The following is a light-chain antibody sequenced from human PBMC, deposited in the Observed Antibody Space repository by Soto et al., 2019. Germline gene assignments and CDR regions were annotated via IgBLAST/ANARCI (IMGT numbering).Light chain of an antibody. CDR1: QSVSSN. J-gene: IGKJ4*01. CDR2: GAS. CDR3: QQYKNWPPVT. Sequence: ETVMTQSPATLSVSPGDRATLSCGASQSVSSNLAWYQQKPGQAPRLLIYGASIRATGIPARFSGSGSGTEFTLTISSLQSEDFGLYYCQQYKNWPPVTFGGGTKVEIK. V-gene: IGKV3-15*01.